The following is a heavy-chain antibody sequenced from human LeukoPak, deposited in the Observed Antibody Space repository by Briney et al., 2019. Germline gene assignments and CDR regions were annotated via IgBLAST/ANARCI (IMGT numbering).Heavy chain of an antibody. D-gene: IGHD3-22*01. J-gene: IGHJ5*02. CDR1: GGSISSYY. CDR2: IYTSGST. Sequence: SETLSLTCTVSGGSISSYYWSWIRQPAGKGLEWIGRIYTSGSTNYNPSLKSRVTMSVDTSKNQFSLKLSSVTAADTAVYYCARGKYCYDSSGYFNWFDPWGQGTLVTVSS. V-gene: IGHV4-4*07. CDR3: ARGKYCYDSSGYFNWFDP.